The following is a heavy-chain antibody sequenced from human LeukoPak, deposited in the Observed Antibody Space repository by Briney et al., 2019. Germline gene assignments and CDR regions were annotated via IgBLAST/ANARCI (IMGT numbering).Heavy chain of an antibody. J-gene: IGHJ4*02. D-gene: IGHD2-21*02. V-gene: IGHV3-23*01. CDR3: AKDSDVVVTAIYDY. CDR1: GFTFSSYA. Sequence: PGGSLRLSCAASGFTFSSYAMSWVRQAPGRGLEWVSAISGSGGSTYYADSVKGRFTISRDNSKNTLYLQMNSLRAEDTAVYYCAKDSDVVVTAIYDYWGQGTLVTVSS. CDR2: ISGSGGST.